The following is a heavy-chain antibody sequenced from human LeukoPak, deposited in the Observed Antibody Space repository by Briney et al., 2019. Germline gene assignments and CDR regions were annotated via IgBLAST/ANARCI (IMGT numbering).Heavy chain of an antibody. Sequence: ASVKVSCKVSGYTLTELSMHWVRQAPGRGLEWMGGFDPEDGETIYAQKFQGRVTMTEDTSTDTAYMELSSLRSEDTAVYYCATDLTRGGYYFDYWGQGTLVTVSS. CDR1: GYTLTELS. D-gene: IGHD3-10*01. CDR2: FDPEDGET. V-gene: IGHV1-24*01. J-gene: IGHJ4*02. CDR3: ATDLTRGGYYFDY.